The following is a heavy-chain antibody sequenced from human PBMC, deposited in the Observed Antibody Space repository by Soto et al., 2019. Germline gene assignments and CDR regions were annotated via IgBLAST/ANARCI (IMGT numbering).Heavy chain of an antibody. CDR2: FDPEDGET. Sequence: ASVKVSCKVSGYTLTELPMHWVRQAPGKGLEWMGGFDPEDGETIYAQKFQGRVTMTEDTSTDTAYMELSSLRSEDTAVYYCATVITFGGVIALFDYWGQGTLVTVSS. D-gene: IGHD3-16*02. V-gene: IGHV1-24*01. CDR3: ATVITFGGVIALFDY. CDR1: GYTLTELP. J-gene: IGHJ4*02.